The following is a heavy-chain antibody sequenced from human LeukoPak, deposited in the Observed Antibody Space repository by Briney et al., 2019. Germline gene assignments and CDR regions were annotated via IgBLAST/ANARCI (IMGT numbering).Heavy chain of an antibody. CDR2: ISWNSGSI. J-gene: IGHJ4*02. Sequence: SLRLSCAASGFTFDDYAMHWVRQAPGKGLEWVSGISWNSGSIGYGDSVKGRFTISRDNAKNSLYLQMSSLRAEDTALYYCAKGYSSAWSLSYFDYWGQGTLVTVPS. CDR1: GFTFDDYA. CDR3: AKGYSSAWSLSYFDY. D-gene: IGHD6-19*01. V-gene: IGHV3-9*01.